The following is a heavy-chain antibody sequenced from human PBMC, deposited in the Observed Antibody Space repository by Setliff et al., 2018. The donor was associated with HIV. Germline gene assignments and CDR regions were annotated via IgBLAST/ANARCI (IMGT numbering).Heavy chain of an antibody. Sequence: TGGSLRLSCAASGLTVSSNYMSWVRQAPGKGLEWVSAIYSGGSTYYADSVKGRFTLSRDTSKNTMYLQMNSLRHEDTAVYFCARVRLYNTALDSWGPGTLVTVSS. CDR3: ARVRLYNTALDS. CDR1: GLTVSSNY. D-gene: IGHD1-20*01. CDR2: IYSGGST. V-gene: IGHV3-66*02. J-gene: IGHJ1*01.